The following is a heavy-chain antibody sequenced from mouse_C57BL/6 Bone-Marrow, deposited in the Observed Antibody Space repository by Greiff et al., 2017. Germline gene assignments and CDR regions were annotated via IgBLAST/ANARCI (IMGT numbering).Heavy chain of an antibody. CDR2: IWRGGST. Sequence: VQLQQSGPGLVQPSQSLSITCTVSGFSLTSYGVHWVRQSPGKGLEWLGVIWRGGSTDSTAAFMSRLSITKDNSKSQVFIKMNSLQADDTAIYYCAKNWRNLYWYCDVWGTGTTVTVSS. CDR1: GFSLTSYG. J-gene: IGHJ1*03. CDR3: AKNWRNLYWYCDV. V-gene: IGHV2-5*01.